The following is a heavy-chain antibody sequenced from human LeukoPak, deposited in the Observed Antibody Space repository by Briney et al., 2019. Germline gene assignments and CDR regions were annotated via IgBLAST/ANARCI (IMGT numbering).Heavy chain of an antibody. V-gene: IGHV3-30*02. Sequence: SGGSLRLSCAASGFTFSSYGMHWVRQAPGKGLEWVAFIRYDGSNKYYADSVKGRFTISRDNSKNTLYLQMNSLRAEDTAVYYCARDKIDYYDSSFDYWGQGTLVTVSS. CDR2: IRYDGSNK. CDR3: ARDKIDYYDSSFDY. CDR1: GFTFSSYG. J-gene: IGHJ4*02. D-gene: IGHD3-22*01.